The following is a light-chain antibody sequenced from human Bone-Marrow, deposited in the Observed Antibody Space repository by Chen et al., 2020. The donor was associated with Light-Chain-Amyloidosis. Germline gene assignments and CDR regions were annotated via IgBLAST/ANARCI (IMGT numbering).Light chain of an antibody. CDR3: QSADSSDTYEVI. CDR1: DLPTKY. CDR2: RDT. Sequence: SYELTQPPSVSVSPGQTARITCSGDDLPTKYAYWYQQKPGQAPVLVIHRDTERPAGISERFSGSSSGKTATLTISGVQAEDEADYHCQSADSSDTYEVIFGGGTKLTVL. J-gene: IGLJ2*01. V-gene: IGLV3-25*03.